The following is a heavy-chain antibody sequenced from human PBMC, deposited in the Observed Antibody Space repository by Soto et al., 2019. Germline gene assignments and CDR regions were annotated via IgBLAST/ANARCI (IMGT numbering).Heavy chain of an antibody. D-gene: IGHD1-26*01. CDR2: IDPGDTDT. J-gene: IGHJ4*02. Sequence: EVQLVQSGAEVKKPGESLQISCKGSGYSFTNYWIGWVRQMPGKGLEWMGIIDPGDTDTKYSPSFQGQVTISADKSIRTAYLQWSSLKASDTAMYYCARMGLSIGSLDYWGQGTLVTVSS. CDR3: ARMGLSIGSLDY. V-gene: IGHV5-51*01. CDR1: GYSFTNYW.